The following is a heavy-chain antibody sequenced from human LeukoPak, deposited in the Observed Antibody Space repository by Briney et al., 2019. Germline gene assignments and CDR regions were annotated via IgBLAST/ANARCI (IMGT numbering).Heavy chain of an antibody. CDR1: GFTFSSYG. Sequence: GGSLRLSCAASGFTFSSYGMHWVRQAPGKGLEWVAFIRYDGSNKYYADSVKGRFTISRDNSKNTLYLQMNSLRAEDTAVYYCAKTHGVHAYYYMDVWGKGTTVTVSS. CDR2: IRYDGSNK. D-gene: IGHD1-1*01. V-gene: IGHV3-30*02. J-gene: IGHJ6*03. CDR3: AKTHGVHAYYYMDV.